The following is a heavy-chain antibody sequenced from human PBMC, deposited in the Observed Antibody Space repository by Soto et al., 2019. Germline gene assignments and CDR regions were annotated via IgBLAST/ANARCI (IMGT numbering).Heavy chain of an antibody. D-gene: IGHD6-6*01. CDR1: GFTFGTYA. Sequence: PGGSLRLACNASGFTFGTYAMSWVRQAPGKGPEWVSGITGSGGSTDYADSVKGRFTISRDTSRNTLYLEMSRLSVEDTAIYYCAREYRTSSQFDYWGQGTLVTVSS. CDR3: AREYRTSSQFDY. V-gene: IGHV3-23*01. CDR2: ITGSGGST. J-gene: IGHJ4*02.